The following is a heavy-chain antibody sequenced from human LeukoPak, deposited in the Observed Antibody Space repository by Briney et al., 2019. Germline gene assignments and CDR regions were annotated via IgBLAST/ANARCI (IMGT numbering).Heavy chain of an antibody. CDR1: GYTLTELS. CDR2: FDPEDGET. Sequence: ASVKVSCKVSGYTLTELSMHWVRQAPGKGLEWMGGFDPEDGETIYAQKFQGRVTMTEDTSTDTAYMELSSLRSEDTAVYYCAARLAYSSSEEDHNQRCLFDYWGQGTLVTVSS. V-gene: IGHV1-24*01. D-gene: IGHD6-6*01. J-gene: IGHJ4*02. CDR3: AARLAYSSSEEDHNQRCLFDY.